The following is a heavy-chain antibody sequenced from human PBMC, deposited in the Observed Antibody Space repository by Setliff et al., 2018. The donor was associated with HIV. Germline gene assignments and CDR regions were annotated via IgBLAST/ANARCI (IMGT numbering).Heavy chain of an antibody. D-gene: IGHD3-16*01. CDR1: SDNFSKYG. CDR2: MNPYSGNT. Sequence: ASVKVSCKASSDNFSKYGISWVRQAAGQGLEWMGWMNPYSGNTGYAQKFRGRITMTRDTSRGTAHMELRSLRSDDTAVYFCARGYASGSGSYYFDYWGQGTLVTVSS. CDR3: ARGYASGSGSYYFDY. J-gene: IGHJ4*02. V-gene: IGHV1-8*01.